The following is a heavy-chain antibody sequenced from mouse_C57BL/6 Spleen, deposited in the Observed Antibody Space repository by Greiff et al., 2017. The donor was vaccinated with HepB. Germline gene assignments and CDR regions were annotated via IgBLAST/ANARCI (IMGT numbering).Heavy chain of an antibody. J-gene: IGHJ2*01. CDR1: GYAFSSSW. CDR3: ARREESATDFDY. Sequence: VQLQQSGPELVKPGASVKISCKASGYAFSSSWMNWVKQRPGKGLEWIGRIYPGDGDTNYNGKFKGKATLTADKSSSTAYMQLSSLTSEDSAVYFCARREESATDFDYWGQGTTLTVSS. CDR2: IYPGDGDT. V-gene: IGHV1-82*01.